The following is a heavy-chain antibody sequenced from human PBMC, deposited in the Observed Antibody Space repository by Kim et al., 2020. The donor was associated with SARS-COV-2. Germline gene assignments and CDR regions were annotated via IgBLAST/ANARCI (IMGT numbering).Heavy chain of an antibody. CDR1: GGSISSYY. D-gene: IGHD1-20*01. CDR2: IYYSGST. CDR3: ARVEEGITGSAATPYFDY. J-gene: IGHJ4*02. V-gene: IGHV4-59*01. Sequence: SETLSLTCTVSGGSISSYYWSWIRQPPGKGLEWIGYIYYSGSTNYNPSLKSRVTISVDTSKNQFSLKLSSVTAADTAVYYCARVEEGITGSAATPYFDYWGQGTLVTVSS.